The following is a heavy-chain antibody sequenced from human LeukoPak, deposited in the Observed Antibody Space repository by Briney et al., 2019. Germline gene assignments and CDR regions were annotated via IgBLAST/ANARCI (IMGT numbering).Heavy chain of an antibody. Sequence: SETLSLTCAVYGGSFSGYYWSWIRQPPGKGLEWIGEINHSGSTNYNPSHKSRVTISVDTSKNQFSLKLSSVTAADTAVYYCAREEVDSSGYPDFDYWGQGTLVTVSS. CDR1: GGSFSGYY. D-gene: IGHD3-22*01. J-gene: IGHJ4*02. CDR3: AREEVDSSGYPDFDY. V-gene: IGHV4-34*01. CDR2: INHSGST.